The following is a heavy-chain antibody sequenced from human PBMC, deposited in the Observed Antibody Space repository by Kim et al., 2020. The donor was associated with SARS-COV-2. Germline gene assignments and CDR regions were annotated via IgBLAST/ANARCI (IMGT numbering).Heavy chain of an antibody. CDR3: ARDLIYSSSSGGLDY. V-gene: IGHV4-34*01. CDR1: GGSFSGYY. D-gene: IGHD6-6*01. J-gene: IGHJ4*02. CDR2: INHSGST. Sequence: SETLSLTCAVYGGSFSGYYWSWIRQPPGKGLEWIGEINHSGSTNYNPSLKSRVTISVDTSKNQFSLKLSSVTAADTAVYYCARDLIYSSSSGGLDYWGQG.